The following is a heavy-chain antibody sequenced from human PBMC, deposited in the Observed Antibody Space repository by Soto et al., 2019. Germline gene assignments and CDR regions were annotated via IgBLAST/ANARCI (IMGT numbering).Heavy chain of an antibody. Sequence: GGSLRLSCAASGFTFSSYGMHWVRQAPGKGLEWVAVIWYDGSNKYYADSVKGRFTISRDNSKNTLYLQMNSLRAEDTAVYYCARDVRDETNYPYYYGMDVWGQGTTVTVSS. CDR3: ARDVRDETNYPYYYGMDV. CDR2: IWYDGSNK. CDR1: GFTFSSYG. V-gene: IGHV3-33*01. J-gene: IGHJ6*02. D-gene: IGHD1-7*01.